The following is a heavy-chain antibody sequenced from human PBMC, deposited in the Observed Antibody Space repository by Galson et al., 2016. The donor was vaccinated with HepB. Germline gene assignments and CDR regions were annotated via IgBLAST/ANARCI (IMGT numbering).Heavy chain of an antibody. CDR2: ISTSGSST. Sequence: SLRLSCAASGFAFSVYGMTWVRQAPRKGLEWVSAISTSGSSTEYADSVKGRFIISRDDSKNTLYLQMHSLRAEDTALYYCAKLPSRYYGSGAGYGMDIWGQGTTVTVSS. J-gene: IGHJ6*02. V-gene: IGHV3-23*01. CDR1: GFAFSVYG. CDR3: AKLPSRYYGSGAGYGMDI. D-gene: IGHD3-10*01.